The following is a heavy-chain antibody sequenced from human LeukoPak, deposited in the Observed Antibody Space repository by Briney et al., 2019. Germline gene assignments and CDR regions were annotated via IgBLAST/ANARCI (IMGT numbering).Heavy chain of an antibody. CDR1: GFTFSSYE. J-gene: IGHJ5*02. V-gene: IGHV3-15*01. CDR3: TGFYFGSGSYYNDNWFDP. D-gene: IGHD3-10*01. Sequence: PGGSLRLSCAASGFTFSSYEMNWVRQAPGKGLEWVGRIKSKTDGGTTEYAAPVKGRFTISREDSKKTIYLQMNSLKTEDTGVYYCTGFYFGSGSYYNDNWFDPWGQGTLVTVSS. CDR2: IKSKTDGGTT.